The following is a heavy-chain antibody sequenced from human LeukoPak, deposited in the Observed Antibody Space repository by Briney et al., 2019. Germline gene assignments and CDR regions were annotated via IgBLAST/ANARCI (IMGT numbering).Heavy chain of an antibody. V-gene: IGHV3-48*03. CDR2: ISSSGSTI. Sequence: GGSLRLSCAASGFTFSSYEMNWVRQAPGKGLEWVSYISSSGSTIYYADSVKGRFTISRDNAKNSLYLQMNSLRAEDTAVYYCARVTYYYGSGSYYIGYYYYYMDVWGKGTTVTVSS. J-gene: IGHJ6*03. D-gene: IGHD3-10*01. CDR1: GFTFSSYE. CDR3: ARVTYYYGSGSYYIGYYYYYMDV.